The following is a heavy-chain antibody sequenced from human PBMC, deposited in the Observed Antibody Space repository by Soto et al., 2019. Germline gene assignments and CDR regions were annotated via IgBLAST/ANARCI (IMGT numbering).Heavy chain of an antibody. V-gene: IGHV4-59*01. J-gene: IGHJ5*02. CDR3: ARVAADIASWLDP. Sequence: SETLSLTCTVSGGSIGSYYWSWIRQPPGKGLEWIGCIYYSGSTNYNPSLKSRVTISVDTPKNQLSLKLNSVTAADTAVYYCARVAADIASWLDPWGQGTLVTVSS. CDR2: IYYSGST. D-gene: IGHD5-12*01. CDR1: GGSIGSYY.